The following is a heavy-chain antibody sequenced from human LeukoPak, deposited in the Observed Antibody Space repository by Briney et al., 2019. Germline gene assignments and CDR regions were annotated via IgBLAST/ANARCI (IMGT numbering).Heavy chain of an antibody. V-gene: IGHV4-59*12. CDR3: ARDYGGGWFQIDY. D-gene: IGHD6-13*01. J-gene: IGHJ4*02. Sequence: PSETLSLTCTVSGGSISSYYWGWIRQPPGKGLEWIGYISYSGGTNYNPSLKSRLTISLDTSKRQFSLNLNSVTVADTALYYCARDYGGGWFQIDYWGQGTLVPVSS. CDR1: GGSISSYY. CDR2: ISYSGGT.